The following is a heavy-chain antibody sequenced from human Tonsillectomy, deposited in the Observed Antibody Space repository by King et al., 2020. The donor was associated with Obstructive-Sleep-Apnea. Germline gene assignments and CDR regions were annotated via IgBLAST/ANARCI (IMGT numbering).Heavy chain of an antibody. J-gene: IGHJ5*02. Sequence: QLVQSRAEVKKPGASVNVSCMASGYTFTSYGISWVRQAPGQRLDWMGWISAYNGDTNYAQKFQGKVTITTDTSTSTAYMELRSLRSDDTAVYYCARVNYYDWFDPWGQGTLVTVSS. CDR3: ARVNYYDWFDP. CDR2: ISAYNGDT. V-gene: IGHV1-18*04. CDR1: GYTFTSYG. D-gene: IGHD3-22*01.